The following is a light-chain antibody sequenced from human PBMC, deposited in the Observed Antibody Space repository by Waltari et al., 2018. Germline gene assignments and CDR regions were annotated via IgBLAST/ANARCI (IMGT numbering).Light chain of an antibody. Sequence: EIVMTQSPDSLAVSLGERATINCKPSQSVLYSSNNKNYLAWYQQKPGQPPKLLIYWASTRESGVPDRFSGSGSGTDFTLTISSLQAEDVAVYYCQQYYSTPLTFGGGTKVEIK. CDR1: QSVLYSSNNKNY. CDR3: QQYYSTPLT. V-gene: IGKV4-1*01. J-gene: IGKJ4*01. CDR2: WAS.